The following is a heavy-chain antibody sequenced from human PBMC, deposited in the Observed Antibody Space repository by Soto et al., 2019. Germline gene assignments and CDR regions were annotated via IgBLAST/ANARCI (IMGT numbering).Heavy chain of an antibody. CDR2: ISGSGGST. D-gene: IGHD3-10*01. Sequence: GGSLRLSCAASGFTFSSYAMSWVRQAPGKGLEWVSAISGSGGSTYYADSVKGRFTISRDNSKNTLYLQMNSLRAEDTAVYYCAKGDYYGSGSYYNHLYYYYYYMDVWGKGTTVTVSS. CDR1: GFTFSSYA. J-gene: IGHJ6*03. CDR3: AKGDYYGSGSYYNHLYYYYYYMDV. V-gene: IGHV3-23*01.